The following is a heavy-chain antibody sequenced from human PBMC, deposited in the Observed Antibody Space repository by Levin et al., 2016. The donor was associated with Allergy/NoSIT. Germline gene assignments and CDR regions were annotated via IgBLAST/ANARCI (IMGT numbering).Heavy chain of an antibody. D-gene: IGHD3-3*01. CDR3: ARTYYDFSILDV. J-gene: IGHJ6*02. V-gene: IGHV4-59*01. CDR2: IYYSGST. Sequence: WIRQPPGKGLEWIGYIYYSGSTNYNPSLKSRVTISVDTSKNQFSLKLSSVTAADTAVYYCARTYYDFSILDVWGQGTTVTVSS.